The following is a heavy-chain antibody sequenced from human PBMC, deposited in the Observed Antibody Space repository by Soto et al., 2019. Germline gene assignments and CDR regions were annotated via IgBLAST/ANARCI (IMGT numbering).Heavy chain of an antibody. D-gene: IGHD6-6*01. Sequence: GGSLRLSCAASGFTFSSYGMHWVRQAPGKGLEWVAVIWYDGSNKYYADSVKGRFTISRDNSKNTLYLQMNSLRAEDTAVYYCARSPGAARVHRLGWFDPWGQGTLVTVSS. CDR3: ARSPGAARVHRLGWFDP. V-gene: IGHV3-33*01. J-gene: IGHJ5*02. CDR1: GFTFSSYG. CDR2: IWYDGSNK.